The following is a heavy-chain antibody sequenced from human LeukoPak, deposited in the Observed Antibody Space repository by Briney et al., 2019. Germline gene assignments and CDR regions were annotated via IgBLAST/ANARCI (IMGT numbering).Heavy chain of an antibody. CDR3: AKDRQGYWLAHDS. Sequence: PGGSLRLSCAASGFTFSSCALNWVRQAQGKGLEGVSSINGSGANAYYADPVKGRCTISRDNSKNTLYLQMNSLRAEHTAVYFCAKDRQGYWLAHDSWVQGILVAVPS. J-gene: IGHJ4*02. D-gene: IGHD2-8*02. CDR2: INGSGANA. V-gene: IGHV3-23*01. CDR1: GFTFSSCA.